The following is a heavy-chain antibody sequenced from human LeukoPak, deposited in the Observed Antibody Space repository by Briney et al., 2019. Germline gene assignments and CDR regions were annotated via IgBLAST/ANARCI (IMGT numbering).Heavy chain of an antibody. J-gene: IGHJ4*02. CDR3: ARDGAYCSGGSCYSSYYFDY. V-gene: IGHV3-21*01. CDR2: ISSSSSYI. D-gene: IGHD2-15*01. Sequence: GGSLRLSCAASGFTFSDFAMNWVRQAPGKGLEWVSSISSSSSYIYYADSVKGRFTISRDNAKNSLYLQMNSLRAEDTAVYYCARDGAYCSGGSCYSSYYFDYWGQGTLVTVSS. CDR1: GFTFSDFA.